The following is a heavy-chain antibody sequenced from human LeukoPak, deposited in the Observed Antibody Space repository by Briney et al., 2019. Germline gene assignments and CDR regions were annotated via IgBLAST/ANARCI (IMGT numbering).Heavy chain of an antibody. V-gene: IGHV1-69*04. CDR1: GGTFSSYA. D-gene: IGHD3-10*01. J-gene: IGHJ4*02. CDR3: ARGYYYGSGRYY. CDR2: IIPILGIA. Sequence: SVKVSCKASGGTFSSYAISWVRQAPGQGLEWMGWIIPILGIANYAQKFQGRVTITADKSTSTAYMELSSLRSEDTAVYYCARGYYYGSGRYYWGQGTLVTVSS.